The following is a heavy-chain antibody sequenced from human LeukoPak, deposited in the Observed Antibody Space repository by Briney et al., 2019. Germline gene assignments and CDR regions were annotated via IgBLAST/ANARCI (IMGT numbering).Heavy chain of an antibody. Sequence: SSETLSLTCAVYGGSFSGYYWSWIRQPPGKGLEWIGEINHSGGTNYNPSLKSRVTISVDTSKNQFSLKLSSVTAADTAVYYCARRAPSDFWSGLLYGMDVWGQGTTVTVSS. J-gene: IGHJ6*02. CDR3: ARRAPSDFWSGLLYGMDV. V-gene: IGHV4-34*01. CDR2: INHSGGT. D-gene: IGHD3-3*01. CDR1: GGSFSGYY.